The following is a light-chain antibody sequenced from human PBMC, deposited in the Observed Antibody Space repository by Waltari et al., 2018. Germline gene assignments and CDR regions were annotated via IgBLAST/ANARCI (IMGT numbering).Light chain of an antibody. Sequence: SYELTQPPSVSVSPGQTARTTCSGYAFPKQYDYWYQQKPGQAPVMVIYKDNERPSGIPERFSGSTSGTTVTLTISGVQAEDEAEYYCQSADSTTTSLVFGGGTKLTVL. J-gene: IGLJ2*01. CDR1: AFPKQY. CDR3: QSADSTTTSLV. CDR2: KDN. V-gene: IGLV3-25*03.